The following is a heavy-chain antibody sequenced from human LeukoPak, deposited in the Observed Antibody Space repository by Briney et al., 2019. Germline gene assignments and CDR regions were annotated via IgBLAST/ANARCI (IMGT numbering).Heavy chain of an antibody. CDR1: GYTFTGYY. Sequence: ASVKVSCKASGYTFTGYYMHWVRQAPGQGLEWMGWINPKSGDTKYAQNFQGRVTMTSDMSFSTAYMELRRLRSDDTAVYYCARDMDRGQWLVRPYYWGQGTLVTVSS. CDR2: INPKSGDT. CDR3: ARDMDRGQWLVRPYY. J-gene: IGHJ4*02. V-gene: IGHV1-2*02. D-gene: IGHD6-19*01.